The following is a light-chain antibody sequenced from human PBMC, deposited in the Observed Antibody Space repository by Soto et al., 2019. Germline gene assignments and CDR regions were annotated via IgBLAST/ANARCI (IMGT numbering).Light chain of an antibody. Sequence: DIQMTQSPSTLSASVGDRVTITCRASESMSNCLAWYQQKPGKAPKLLISGASSLQSGVPSRFSGSASGTEFTLTISSLQPDDIATYYCQQLNSYPLTFGGGTKVDIK. CDR3: QQLNSYPLT. J-gene: IGKJ4*01. CDR1: ESMSNC. V-gene: IGKV1-5*01. CDR2: GAS.